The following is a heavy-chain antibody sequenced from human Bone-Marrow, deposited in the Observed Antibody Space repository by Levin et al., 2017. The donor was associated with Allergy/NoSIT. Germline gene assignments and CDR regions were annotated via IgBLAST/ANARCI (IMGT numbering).Heavy chain of an antibody. CDR2: IYPGDSDT. V-gene: IGHV5-51*01. D-gene: IGHD6-13*01. Sequence: GASVKVSCKGSGYTFRNEWIGWVRQKPGKGLEWMGIIYPGDSDTRYSPSFEGQVTISADTSIATAYRKWNDLKASDTACYTWARALSPPKTSACIPSYFAYLGQRTLLIVSS. J-gene: IGHJ4*02. CDR1: GYTFRNEW. CDR3: ARALSPPKTSACIPSYFAY.